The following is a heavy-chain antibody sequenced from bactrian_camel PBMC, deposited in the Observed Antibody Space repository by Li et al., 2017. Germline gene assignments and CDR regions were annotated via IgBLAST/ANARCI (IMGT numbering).Heavy chain of an antibody. CDR2: IDSTGYT. CDR3: NY. V-gene: IGHV3S53*01. Sequence: VQLVESGGGSVQAGGSLTLSCSASESTYRSICMAWFRQVPGEEREGIAAIDSTGYTQYVGSVKDRFTISEGVAEATLYLQMDNLKPEDSGVYSLNYWGQGTQVTVS. J-gene: IGHJ4*01. CDR1: ESTYRSIC.